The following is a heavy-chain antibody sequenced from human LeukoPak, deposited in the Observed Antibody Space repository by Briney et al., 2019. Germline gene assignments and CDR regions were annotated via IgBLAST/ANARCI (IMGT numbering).Heavy chain of an antibody. Sequence: GGSLRLSCAASGFTFSSYAMSWVRQAPGKGLEWVSAISGSGGSTYYADSVKGRFTISRDNSKNTLYLQMNSLRAEDTAVYYCAKDSDHDFWSGYYAVFDYWGQGTLVTVSS. J-gene: IGHJ4*02. CDR1: GFTFSSYA. CDR3: AKDSDHDFWSGYYAVFDY. V-gene: IGHV3-23*01. CDR2: ISGSGGST. D-gene: IGHD3-3*01.